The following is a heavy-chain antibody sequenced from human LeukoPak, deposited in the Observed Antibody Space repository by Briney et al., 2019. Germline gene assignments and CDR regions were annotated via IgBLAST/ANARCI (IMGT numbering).Heavy chain of an antibody. Sequence: SETLSLTCTVSGGSISSHYWSWIRQPPGKGPEWIGYIYYSGSTNYNPSLKSRVTISVDTSKNQFSLKLSSVTAADTAVYYCARDLTLGYSSSWYNWFDPWGQGTLVTVSS. J-gene: IGHJ5*02. CDR1: GGSISSHY. CDR2: IYYSGST. CDR3: ARDLTLGYSSSWYNWFDP. D-gene: IGHD6-13*01. V-gene: IGHV4-59*11.